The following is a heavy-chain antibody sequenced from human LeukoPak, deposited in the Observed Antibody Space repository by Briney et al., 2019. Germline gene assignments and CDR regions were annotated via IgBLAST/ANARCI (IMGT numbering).Heavy chain of an antibody. J-gene: IGHJ4*02. D-gene: IGHD4-17*01. V-gene: IGHV3-23*01. CDR1: GFTFSSYG. Sequence: PGGSLRLSCAASGFTFSSYGMSWVRQAPGKGLEWVSAISGSSGSAYYADSVKGRFTISRDNSKNTLYLQMNSLRAEDTAVYYCATEAGRRVVPSTVTGWGQGTLVTVSS. CDR2: ISGSSGSA. CDR3: ATEAGRRVVPSTVTG.